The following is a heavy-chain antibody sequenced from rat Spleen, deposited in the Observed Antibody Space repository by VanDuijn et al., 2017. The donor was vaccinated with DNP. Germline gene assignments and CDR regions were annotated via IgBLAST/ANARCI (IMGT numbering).Heavy chain of an antibody. CDR1: GFSLTNHH. J-gene: IGHJ2*01. D-gene: IGHD1-1*01. Sequence: VQLKESGPGLAQPSQTLSLACTVSGFSLTNHHVHWVRQPSGKGLEWMGVVWIGGTTHISSIFKSRVSINRDTSKSQVFLEVTSLQSEDTATYFCARDGQWDYLDYWGQGVMVTVAS. CDR2: VWIGGTT. CDR3: ARDGQWDYLDY. V-gene: IGHV2-43*01.